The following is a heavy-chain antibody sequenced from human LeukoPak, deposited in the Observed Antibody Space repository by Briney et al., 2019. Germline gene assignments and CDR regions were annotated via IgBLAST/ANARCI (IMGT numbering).Heavy chain of an antibody. V-gene: IGHV4-59*08. Sequence: SETLSLTCTVSGGSISSYYWSWIRQPPGKGLEWIGYIYYSGSTNYNPSLKSRVTISVDTSKNQFSLKLSSVTAADTAVYYCASGSYYFDYWGQGTLVTVSS. CDR3: ASGSYYFDY. CDR1: GGSISSYY. J-gene: IGHJ4*02. D-gene: IGHD1-26*01. CDR2: IYYSGST.